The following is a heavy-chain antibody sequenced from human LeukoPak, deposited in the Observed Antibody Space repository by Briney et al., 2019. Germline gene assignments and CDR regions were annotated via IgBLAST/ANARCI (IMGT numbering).Heavy chain of an antibody. CDR2: FYYSGST. V-gene: IGHV4-59*01. CDR3: ARGEVLRFTNYGMDV. CDR1: GGSISSYY. D-gene: IGHD3-3*01. J-gene: IGHJ6*02. Sequence: SETLSLTCTVSGGSISSYYWSWIRQPPGKGLEWIGYFYYSGSTNYNPSLKSQVTISVDTSKNQFSLKPSSVTAADTAVYYCARGEVLRFTNYGMDVWGQGTTVTVSS.